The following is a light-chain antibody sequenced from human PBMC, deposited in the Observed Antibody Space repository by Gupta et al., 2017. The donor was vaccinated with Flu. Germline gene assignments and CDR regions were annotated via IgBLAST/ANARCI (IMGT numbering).Light chain of an antibody. J-gene: IGKJ3*01. CDR1: QSISNY. CDR3: QKRSNWPPFT. V-gene: IGKV3-11*01. Sequence: EIVLTQSPATLSLSPGERATLSCRASQSISNYLAWYQHKPGQAPRLLIYDASSRATGIPARFSGSGSGKDLTLTISSREQEDFAVYYCQKRSNWPPFTFGQGTKLHI. CDR2: DAS.